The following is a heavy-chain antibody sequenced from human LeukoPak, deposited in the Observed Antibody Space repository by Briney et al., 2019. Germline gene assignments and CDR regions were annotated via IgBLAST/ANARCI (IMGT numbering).Heavy chain of an antibody. V-gene: IGHV4-59*12. CDR3: ARDSTLRYYYYYMDV. CDR2: IYYSGST. Sequence: SGTLSLTCTVSGGSISSYYWSWIRQPPGKGLEWIGYIYYSGSTNYNPSLKSRVTISVDTSKNQFSLKLSSVTAADTAVYYCARDSTLRYYYYYMDVWGKGTTATVSS. CDR1: GGSISSYY. D-gene: IGHD2-21*02. J-gene: IGHJ6*03.